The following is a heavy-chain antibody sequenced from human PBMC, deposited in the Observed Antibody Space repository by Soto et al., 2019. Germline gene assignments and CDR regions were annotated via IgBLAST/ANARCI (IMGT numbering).Heavy chain of an antibody. V-gene: IGHV4-30-2*01. CDR1: GASISSGGYS. J-gene: IGHJ5*02. CDR2: IYHSGST. Sequence: QLQLQESGSGLVKPSQTLSLTCAVSGASISSGGYSWSWIRQPPGKGLEWIGYIYHSGSTYYNPSLNSRVTISVDSSKTPFSLTLNSVTVADTAVDYCVRGLGLWGQGTLVTVSS. CDR3: VRGLGL.